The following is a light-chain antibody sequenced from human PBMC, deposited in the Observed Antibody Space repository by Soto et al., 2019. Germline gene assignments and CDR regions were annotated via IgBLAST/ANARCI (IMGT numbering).Light chain of an antibody. CDR1: RSDVGNYNL. CDR2: EVS. Sequence: QSVLTQPASVSGSPGQSITISCTGTRSDVGNYNLVSWYQQHPGKAPKLMIYEVSKWPSGVSNRFSGSKSGNTASLTISGLQAEDEADYYCCSYAGSSTPLIFGTGTKVTVL. V-gene: IGLV2-23*02. J-gene: IGLJ1*01. CDR3: CSYAGSSTPLI.